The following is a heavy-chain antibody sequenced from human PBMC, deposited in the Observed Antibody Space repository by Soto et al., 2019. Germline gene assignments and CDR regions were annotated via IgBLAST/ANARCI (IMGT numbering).Heavy chain of an antibody. Sequence: SETLSLSCTVSGGSISSYFWSWIRQPAGKGLEWIGRIYTSGSTNYNPSLKSRVTMSVDTSKNQFSLRLSSVTAADTAVYYCARDGDFWSGSYAFDIWGQGTMVTVSS. D-gene: IGHD3-3*01. CDR1: GGSISSYF. CDR2: IYTSGST. J-gene: IGHJ3*02. CDR3: ARDGDFWSGSYAFDI. V-gene: IGHV4-4*07.